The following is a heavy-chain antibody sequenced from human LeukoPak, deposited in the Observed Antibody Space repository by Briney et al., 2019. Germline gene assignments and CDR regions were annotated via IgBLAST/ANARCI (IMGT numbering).Heavy chain of an antibody. CDR2: IYYRGST. D-gene: IGHD1-26*01. V-gene: IGHV4-59*01. J-gene: IGHJ4*02. CDR1: GGSISSYY. Sequence: SETLSLTCTVSGGSISSYYWSWIRQPPGKGLEWIGYIYYRGSTNYNPSLKSRVTISVDTSKNQFSLRLNSVTAADTAVYYCARTVSSGTLDYWGQGTLVTVSS. CDR3: ARTVSSGTLDY.